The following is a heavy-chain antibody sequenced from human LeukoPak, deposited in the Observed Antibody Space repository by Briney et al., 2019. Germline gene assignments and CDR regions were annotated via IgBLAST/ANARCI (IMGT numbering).Heavy chain of an antibody. J-gene: IGHJ4*02. Sequence: SETLSLTCTVSGGSISSSSYYWGWIRQPPGKGLEWIGSIYYSGSTYYNPSLKSRVTISVDTSKNQFSLKLSSVAAADTAVYYCARRGSSWYYFDYWGQGTLVTVSS. V-gene: IGHV4-39*01. CDR1: GGSISSSSYY. CDR3: ARRGSSWYYFDY. D-gene: IGHD6-13*01. CDR2: IYYSGST.